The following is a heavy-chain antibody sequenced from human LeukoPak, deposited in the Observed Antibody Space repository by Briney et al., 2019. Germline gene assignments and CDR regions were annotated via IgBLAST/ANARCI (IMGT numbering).Heavy chain of an antibody. V-gene: IGHV3-7*03. CDR2: IKQDGSEK. Sequence: GGSLRLSCAASGFTFSSYWMSWVRQAPGKGLEWVANIKQDGSEKYYVDSVKGRFTISRDNNRDSLHLQMNSLRTEDTALYYCAKVNGAYSTSSNLNLDYWGQGTLVTVSS. D-gene: IGHD6-6*01. J-gene: IGHJ4*02. CDR1: GFTFSSYW. CDR3: AKVNGAYSTSSNLNLDY.